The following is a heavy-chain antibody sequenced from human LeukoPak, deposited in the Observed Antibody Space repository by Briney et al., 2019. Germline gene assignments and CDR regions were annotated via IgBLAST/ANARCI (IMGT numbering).Heavy chain of an antibody. CDR3: ARDVGDIVVVVAANNWFDP. D-gene: IGHD2-15*01. CDR2: IDADNGDT. Sequence: ASVKVSCKASGYTFRAYAIHWVRQAPGQRFEWMGWIDADNGDTRYSQRFQGRVTMTTDTSTSTAYMELRSLRSDDTAVYYCARDVGDIVVVVAANNWFDPWGQGTLVTVSS. CDR1: GYTFRAYA. J-gene: IGHJ5*02. V-gene: IGHV1-3*01.